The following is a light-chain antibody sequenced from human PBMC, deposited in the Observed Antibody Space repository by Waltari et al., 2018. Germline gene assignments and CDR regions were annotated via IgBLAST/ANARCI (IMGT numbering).Light chain of an antibody. Sequence: EIVMTQSPATLSVSPGERATLSCRASQSLSSNLAWYQHKPGQAPRLLIYGASTRATGIPARFSGSGSGTEFTLTISSMQSEDFALYYCQQYNNWPPAFTFGPGTKVDIK. CDR1: QSLSSN. J-gene: IGKJ3*01. CDR3: QQYNNWPPAFT. V-gene: IGKV3-15*01. CDR2: GAS.